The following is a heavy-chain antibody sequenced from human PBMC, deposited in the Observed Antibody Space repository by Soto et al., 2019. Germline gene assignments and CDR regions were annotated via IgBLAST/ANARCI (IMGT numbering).Heavy chain of an antibody. V-gene: IGHV2-5*02. CDR1: GFSLSTSGVG. CDR2: IYWDDDK. Sequence: QITLKESGPTLVKPTQTLTLTCTFSGFSLSTSGVGVGWIRQPPGKALEWLALIYWDDDKRYSPSLRSRLTIRKDTSKHQVVLTMTYMDPVDTATYHCIQSRWGGDCLQSYASHYYYGMDVWGQGTTVTVSS. D-gene: IGHD2-21*02. J-gene: IGHJ6*02. CDR3: IQSRWGGDCLQSYASHYYYGMDV.